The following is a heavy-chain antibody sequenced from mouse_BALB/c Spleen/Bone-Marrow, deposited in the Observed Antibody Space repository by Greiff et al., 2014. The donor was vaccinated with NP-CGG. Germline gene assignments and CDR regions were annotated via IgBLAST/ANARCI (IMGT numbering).Heavy chain of an antibody. Sequence: EVQLVESGGGLVQPGGSRKLSCAASGFTFSSFGMHWVRRAPEKGLEWVAYISSGSRTIYYADTVKGRFTISRDDPKNTLFLQMTGLRSEDTAMYYCTRGGNWEDFDYWGQGTTLTVSS. J-gene: IGHJ2*01. CDR1: GFTFSSFG. V-gene: IGHV5-17*02. D-gene: IGHD4-1*01. CDR2: ISSGSRTI. CDR3: TRGGNWEDFDY.